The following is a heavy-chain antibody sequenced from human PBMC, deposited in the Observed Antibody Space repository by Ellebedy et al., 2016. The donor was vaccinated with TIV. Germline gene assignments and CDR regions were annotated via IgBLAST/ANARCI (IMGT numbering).Heavy chain of an antibody. CDR3: VKLDSSGYYYGRLDY. V-gene: IGHV3-23*01. Sequence: GESLKISCAGSGFTFYSHAMSWVRQTPGKGLEWVSVIRAGGDSTEYGDSVKGRFTISRDNSKNTLYLQMNRLRVEDTAVYYCVKLDSSGYYYGRLDYWGQGTLVTVSS. J-gene: IGHJ4*02. D-gene: IGHD3-22*01. CDR2: IRAGGDST. CDR1: GFTFYSHA.